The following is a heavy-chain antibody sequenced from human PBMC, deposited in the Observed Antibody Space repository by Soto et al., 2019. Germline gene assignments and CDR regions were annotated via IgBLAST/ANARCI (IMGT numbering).Heavy chain of an antibody. CDR2: TIPMFGTP. CDR3: ARSLSDRNYYSGMAG. CDR1: GGPFSKYA. V-gene: IGHV1-69*13. Sequence: GSSVKVSCKASGGPFSKYAFSWVRQTPGQGLEWLGGTIPMFGTPNYAQKFQGRVAISADESTATVYMELSSLRSEDTAVYFCARSLSDRNYYSGMAGWGQGTTVTV. J-gene: IGHJ6*02. D-gene: IGHD3-22*01.